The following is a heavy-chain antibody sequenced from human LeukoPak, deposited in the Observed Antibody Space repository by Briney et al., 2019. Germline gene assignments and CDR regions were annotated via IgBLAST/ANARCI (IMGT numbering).Heavy chain of an antibody. CDR1: GGSISSGDYS. CDR2: IYYSGST. Sequence: SETLSLTCTVSGGSISSGDYSWSWIRQPPGKGLEWIGYIYYSGSTYYNPSLKSRVTISVDTSKNQFSLKLSSVTAADTAGYYCAGHHPRNTVDFWGQGTLVTVSS. V-gene: IGHV4-30-4*01. D-gene: IGHD2/OR15-2a*01. CDR3: AGHHPRNTVDF. J-gene: IGHJ4*02.